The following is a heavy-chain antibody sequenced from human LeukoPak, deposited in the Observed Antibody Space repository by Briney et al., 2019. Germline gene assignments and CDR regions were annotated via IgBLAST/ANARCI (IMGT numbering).Heavy chain of an antibody. CDR1: GFTFSSYG. Sequence: GGSLRLSCAASGFTFSSYGMHWVRQAPGKGLEWVAVIGYDGSNKYYADSVKGRFTISRDNSKNTLYLQMNSLRAEDTAVYYCANKLVATSGEAFDIWGQGTMGTVSS. D-gene: IGHD5-12*01. J-gene: IGHJ3*02. CDR3: ANKLVATSGEAFDI. V-gene: IGHV3-33*06. CDR2: IGYDGSNK.